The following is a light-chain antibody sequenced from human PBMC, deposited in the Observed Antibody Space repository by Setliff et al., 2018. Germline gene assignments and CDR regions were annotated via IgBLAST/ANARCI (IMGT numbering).Light chain of an antibody. V-gene: IGLV2-23*02. J-gene: IGLJ1*01. CDR1: NSDVGTYDL. Sequence: QSALTQPAFVSGSPGQSVTISCTGTNSDVGTYDLVSWYQQHPGKAPELIIYEVTKRTPGVSSRLSGSKSDNTASLTISGLQAEDVADYYCCSYGGNYYVFGTGTKVTVL. CDR3: CSYGGNYYV. CDR2: EVT.